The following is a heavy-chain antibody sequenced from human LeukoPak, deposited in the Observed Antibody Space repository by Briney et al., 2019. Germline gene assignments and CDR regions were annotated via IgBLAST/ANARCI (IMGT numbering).Heavy chain of an antibody. CDR1: GSTFSSYA. J-gene: IGHJ4*02. CDR2: ISQDGTKK. V-gene: IGHV3-30*04. Sequence: GGSLRLSCASPGSTFSSYAMHRIRQAPGKGPQWVAIISQDGTKKYYADSVKGRFTISRDTSKNTLYLQMNSLRAEDTAVYKCARDCYRYVASSIRHTRYYLDHWGQGTLVTVSS. D-gene: IGHD4/OR15-4a*01. CDR3: ARDCYRYVASSIRHTRYYLDH.